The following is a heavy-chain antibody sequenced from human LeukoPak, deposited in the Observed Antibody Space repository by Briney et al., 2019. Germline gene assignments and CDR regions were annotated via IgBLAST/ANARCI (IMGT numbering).Heavy chain of an antibody. CDR2: ISNSGGIS. D-gene: IGHD2-15*01. V-gene: IGHV3-23*01. CDR1: GLTFSRYA. Sequence: GGSLRLSCAVSGLTFSRYAINWVRQPPGKGLEWVSIISNSGGISVYADSVKGRFTISRDNAKNSLYLQMNSLRAEDTAVYYCARGVGPAPSDAFDIWGQGTMVTVSS. J-gene: IGHJ3*02. CDR3: ARGVGPAPSDAFDI.